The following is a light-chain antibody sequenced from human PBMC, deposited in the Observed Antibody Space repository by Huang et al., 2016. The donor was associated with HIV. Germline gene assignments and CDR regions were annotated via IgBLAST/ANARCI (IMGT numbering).Light chain of an antibody. Sequence: EIVSTQSPGTLSLSPGERATLSCRASQSVSGSYLAWYQQKPGQAPRLLTYGASSRATGIPDRFSGSGSGTDFTLTITRLEPEDIALYYCQVYGTSPPGPFGPGATVHIK. CDR3: QVYGTSPPGP. V-gene: IGKV3-20*01. J-gene: IGKJ3*01. CDR1: QSVSGSY. CDR2: GAS.